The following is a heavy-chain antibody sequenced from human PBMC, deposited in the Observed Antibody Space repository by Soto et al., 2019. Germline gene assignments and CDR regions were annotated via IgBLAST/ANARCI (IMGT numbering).Heavy chain of an antibody. J-gene: IGHJ6*02. D-gene: IGHD2-21*02. CDR1: GGAISSEYFH. Sequence: QVQLQQSGPGLVEPSQTLFLTCAVSGGAISSEYFHWTWIRQSPGKGLEWIGDIHYTGCIMYNPSFKSRLTMAVDTTKNQFPLPLTSVTAADTAVYFCAREDDGGDRDYYGLAVWGQGTMVTVSS. CDR2: IHYTGCI. V-gene: IGHV4-30-4*08. CDR3: AREDDGGDRDYYGLAV.